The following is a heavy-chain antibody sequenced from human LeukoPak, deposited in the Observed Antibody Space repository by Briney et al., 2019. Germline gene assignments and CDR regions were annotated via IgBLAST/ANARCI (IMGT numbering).Heavy chain of an antibody. CDR3: ARTYYYDSSGYYYLVFDY. D-gene: IGHD3-22*01. V-gene: IGHV1-2*04. J-gene: IGHJ4*02. CDR1: GYTFTGYY. Sequence: GASVKVSCKASGYTFTGYYMHWVRQAPGQGLEWMGWINPNSGGTNYAQKFQGWVTMTRDTSISTAYMELSRLRSDDTAVYYCARTYYYDSSGYYYLVFDYWVQGTLVTVSS. CDR2: INPNSGGT.